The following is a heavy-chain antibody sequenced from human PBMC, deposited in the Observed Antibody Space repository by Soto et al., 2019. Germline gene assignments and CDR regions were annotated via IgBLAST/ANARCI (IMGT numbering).Heavy chain of an antibody. CDR3: ARAAIPNWFDP. D-gene: IGHD2-21*01. J-gene: IGHJ5*02. V-gene: IGHV4-59*01. CDR1: GGSISSYY. CDR2: IYYSGST. Sequence: PSETLSLTCTVSGGSISSYYWSWIRQPPGKGLEWIGYIYYSGSTNYNPSLKSRVTISVDTSKNQFSLKLSSVTAADTAVYYCARAAIPNWFDPWGQGTLVTVSS.